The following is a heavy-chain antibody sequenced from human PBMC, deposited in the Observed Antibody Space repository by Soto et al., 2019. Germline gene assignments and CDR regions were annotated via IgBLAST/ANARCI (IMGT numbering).Heavy chain of an antibody. CDR1: GFTFSSYW. Sequence: GGSLRLSCAASGFTFSSYWMSWVRQAPGKGLEWVANIKQDGSEKYYVDSVKGRFTISRDNAKNSLYLQMNSLRAEDTAVYYCASDPSRDLSYYFDYWGQGTLVTVSS. CDR2: IKQDGSEK. V-gene: IGHV3-7*01. CDR3: ASDPSRDLSYYFDY. D-gene: IGHD3-16*02. J-gene: IGHJ4*02.